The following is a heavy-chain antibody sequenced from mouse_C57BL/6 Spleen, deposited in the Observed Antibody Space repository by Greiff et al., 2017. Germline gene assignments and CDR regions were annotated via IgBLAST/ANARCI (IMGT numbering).Heavy chain of an antibody. D-gene: IGHD1-1*01. J-gene: IGHJ4*01. CDR1: GFSLTSYA. CDR3: ARTDYGSFYAMDY. CDR2: IWTGGGT. Sequence: VQLQESGPGLVAPSQSLSITCTVSGFSLTSYATSWVRQPPGKGLKWLGVIWTGGGTNYNSALKSRLSISKDNSKSQVFLKMNSLQTDDTARYYCARTDYGSFYAMDYWGQGTSVTVSS. V-gene: IGHV2-9-1*01.